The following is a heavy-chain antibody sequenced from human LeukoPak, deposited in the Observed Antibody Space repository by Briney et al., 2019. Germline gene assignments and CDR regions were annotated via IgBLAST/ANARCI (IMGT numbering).Heavy chain of an antibody. CDR1: GFTFSTFA. Sequence: GGPLRLSCSASGFTFSTFAMHWVRQPPGKGPEYVSAISSNESKTYYADSVKGRFTISRDNSKNTLYVQMSSLRAEDAAVYSCCVQRGGVVYWGQGTLVTVSS. CDR3: CVQRGGVVY. V-gene: IGHV3-64*05. D-gene: IGHD2-15*01. CDR2: ISSNESKT. J-gene: IGHJ4*02.